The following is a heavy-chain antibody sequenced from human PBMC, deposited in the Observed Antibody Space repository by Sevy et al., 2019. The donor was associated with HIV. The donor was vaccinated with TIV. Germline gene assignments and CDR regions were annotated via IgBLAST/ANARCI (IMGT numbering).Heavy chain of an antibody. CDR3: ARGLNYGSGWGWFDP. J-gene: IGHJ5*02. V-gene: IGHV3-7*01. CDR2: IKQDGSEK. Sequence: GGSLRLSCAASGFTFSTYWMSWLRQAPGKGLEWVANIKQDGSEKFYVDSVKGRFTISRDNATKSRYLQMNGLRVEDTAVYYCARGLNYGSGWGWFDPWAQGALVTVSS. D-gene: IGHD3-10*01. CDR1: GFTFSTYW.